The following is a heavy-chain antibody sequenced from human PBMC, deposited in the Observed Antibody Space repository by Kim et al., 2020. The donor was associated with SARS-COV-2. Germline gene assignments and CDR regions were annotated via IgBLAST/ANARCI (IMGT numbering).Heavy chain of an antibody. V-gene: IGHV4-39*01. J-gene: IGHJ4*02. Sequence: YYTPPRKGRVTIPGDTSKNQFSLKLSSVTAADTAVYYCARSDIAAALFDYWGQGTLVTVSS. CDR3: ARSDIAAALFDY. D-gene: IGHD6-13*01.